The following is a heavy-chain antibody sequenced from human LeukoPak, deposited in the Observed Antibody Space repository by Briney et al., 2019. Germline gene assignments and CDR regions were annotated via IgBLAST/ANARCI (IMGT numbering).Heavy chain of an antibody. Sequence: SVKVSCKASGGTFSSYAISWVQQAPGQGLEWMGRIIPILGIANYAQKFQGRVTITADKSTSTAYMGLSSLRSEDTAVYYCARVATTAMAPAFDYWGQGTLVTVSS. CDR1: GGTFSSYA. V-gene: IGHV1-69*04. CDR2: IIPILGIA. CDR3: ARVATTAMAPAFDY. D-gene: IGHD5-18*01. J-gene: IGHJ4*02.